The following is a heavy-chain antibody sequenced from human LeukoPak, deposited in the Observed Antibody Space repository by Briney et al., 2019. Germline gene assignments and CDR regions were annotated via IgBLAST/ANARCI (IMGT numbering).Heavy chain of an antibody. D-gene: IGHD4-17*01. J-gene: IGHJ5*02. Sequence: SVKVSCKASGGTFSSYAISWVRQAPGQGLEWMGGIIPIFGTANYAQKFQGRVTITADESTSTAYMELSSLRSEDTAVYYCARLVRRGRNWFDPWGQRTLVTVSS. CDR3: ARLVRRGRNWFDP. CDR2: IIPIFGTA. CDR1: GGTFSSYA. V-gene: IGHV1-69*13.